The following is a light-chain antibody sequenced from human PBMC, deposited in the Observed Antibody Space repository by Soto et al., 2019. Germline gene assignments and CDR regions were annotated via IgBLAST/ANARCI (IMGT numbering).Light chain of an antibody. V-gene: IGLV2-23*02. CDR1: SGDVGNYNL. CDR2: EVN. J-gene: IGLJ1*01. CDR3: CSYVGSSTSYV. Sequence: QSVLTRPASVSGSPGQSITISCTGTSGDVGNYNLVSWYQQHPGKAPKLMIYEVNKWPSGVSNRFSGSKSGNTASLTISGLQAEDEADYYCCSYVGSSTSYVFGTGTKVTVL.